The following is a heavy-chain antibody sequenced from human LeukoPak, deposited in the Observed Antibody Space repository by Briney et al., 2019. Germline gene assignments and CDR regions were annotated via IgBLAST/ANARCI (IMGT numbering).Heavy chain of an antibody. Sequence: SETLSLTCAVYGGSFSGYYWGWIRQPPGKGLEWIGSIYYSGSTYYNPSLKSRVTISVDTSKNQFSLKLSSVTAADTAVYYCASHPSGSYSYYFDYWGQGTLVTVSS. CDR3: ASHPSGSYSYYFDY. CDR2: IYYSGST. J-gene: IGHJ4*02. V-gene: IGHV4-39*01. D-gene: IGHD1-26*01. CDR1: GGSFSGYY.